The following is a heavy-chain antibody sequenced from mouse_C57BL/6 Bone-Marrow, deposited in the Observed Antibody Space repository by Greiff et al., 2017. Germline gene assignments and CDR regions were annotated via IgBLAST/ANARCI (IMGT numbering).Heavy chain of an antibody. CDR1: GFTFSSYA. Sequence: EVKLMESGGGLVKPGGSLKLSCAASGFTFSSYAMSWVRQTPEKRLEWVATISDGGSYTYYPDNVKGRFTISRDTAKNNLYLQMSHLKSEDTAMYYCARGDYGSSYYFDYGGQGTTLTVSS. J-gene: IGHJ2*01. CDR2: ISDGGSYT. D-gene: IGHD1-1*01. V-gene: IGHV5-4*03. CDR3: ARGDYGSSYYFDY.